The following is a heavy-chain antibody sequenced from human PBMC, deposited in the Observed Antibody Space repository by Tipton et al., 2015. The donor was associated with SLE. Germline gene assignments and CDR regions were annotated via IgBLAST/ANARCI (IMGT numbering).Heavy chain of an antibody. V-gene: IGHV3-30*02. CDR3: AKDYYDSSPDAFDI. Sequence: SGFTFSSYGMHWVRQAPGKGLEWVAFIRYDGSNKYYADSVKGRFTISRDNSKNTLYLQMNSLRAEDTAVYYCAKDYYDSSPDAFDIWGQGTMVTVSS. J-gene: IGHJ3*02. D-gene: IGHD3-22*01. CDR2: IRYDGSNK. CDR1: GFTFSSYG.